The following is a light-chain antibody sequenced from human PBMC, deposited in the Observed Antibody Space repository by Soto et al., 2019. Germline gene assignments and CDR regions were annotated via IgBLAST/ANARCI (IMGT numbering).Light chain of an antibody. CDR3: GSFSRTSSMV. J-gene: IGLJ2*01. CDR2: DVT. Sequence: QSVLTQPASVSGSPGQSITISCTGTSSDIGGYNYVSWYQQHPGKAPKLMIYDVTHRPSGVSNRFSGSKSGNTASLTISGLQAEDEADYYCGSFSRTSSMVFGGGTKLTVL. CDR1: SSDIGGYNY. V-gene: IGLV2-14*03.